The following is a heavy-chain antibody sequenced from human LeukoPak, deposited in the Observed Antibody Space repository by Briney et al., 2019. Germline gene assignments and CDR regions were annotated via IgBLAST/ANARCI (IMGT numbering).Heavy chain of an antibody. Sequence: SQTLSLTCAISGDSVSSNSAAWNWIRQSPSRGLEWLGRTYYRSKWYNDYAVSVKSRITINPDTSKNQFSLQLNSVTPEDTAVYYCARVTRSSSSEYYYYYMDVWGKGTTVTVSS. CDR1: GDSVSSNSAA. CDR2: TYYRSKWYN. CDR3: ARVTRSSSSEYYYYYMDV. V-gene: IGHV6-1*01. D-gene: IGHD6-6*01. J-gene: IGHJ6*03.